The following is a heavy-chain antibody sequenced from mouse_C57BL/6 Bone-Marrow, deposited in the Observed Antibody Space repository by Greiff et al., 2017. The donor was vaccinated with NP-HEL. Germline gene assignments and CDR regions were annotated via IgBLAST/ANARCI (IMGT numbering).Heavy chain of an antibody. Sequence: EVQRVESGGGLVQPKGSLKLSCAASGFSFNTYAMNWVRQAPGKGLEWVARIRSKSNNYATYYADSVKDRFTISRDDSESMLYLQMNNLKTEDTAMYYCVRQNGNAMDYWGQGTSVTVSS. CDR2: IRSKSNNYAT. J-gene: IGHJ4*01. CDR1: GFSFNTYA. CDR3: VRQNGNAMDY. D-gene: IGHD2-1*01. V-gene: IGHV10-1*01.